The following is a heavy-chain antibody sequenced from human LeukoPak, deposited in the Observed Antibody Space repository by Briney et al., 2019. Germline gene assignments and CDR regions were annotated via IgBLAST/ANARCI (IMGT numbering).Heavy chain of an antibody. D-gene: IGHD2-2*01. Sequence: SGGSLRLSCAASGFTFSSYAMSWVRQAPGKGLEWVSAISGSGGSTYYADSVKGWFTISRDNSKNTLYLQMNSLRSEDTAVYYCAKVPAPWVVPAAIYFDYWGQGTLVTVSS. CDR3: AKVPAPWVVPAAIYFDY. CDR1: GFTFSSYA. V-gene: IGHV3-23*01. J-gene: IGHJ4*02. CDR2: ISGSGGST.